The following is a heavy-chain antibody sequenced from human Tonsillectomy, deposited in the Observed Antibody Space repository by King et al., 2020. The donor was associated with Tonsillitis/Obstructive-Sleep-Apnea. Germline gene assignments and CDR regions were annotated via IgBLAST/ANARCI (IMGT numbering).Heavy chain of an antibody. V-gene: IGHV3-48*03. CDR2: ISSRGRAI. D-gene: IGHD5-18*01. Sequence: VQLVESGGGWVQLGGSLRLSGPALGLTSGSYKMSWARQAPGKGLEWVSSISSRGRAIFYADSMKGRFTISRDNAKNSLYLQMNSLRAEDTAVYYCARGLEYSYGYDYWGQGTLVTVSS. CDR3: ARGLEYSYGYDY. CDR1: GLTSGSYK. J-gene: IGHJ4*02.